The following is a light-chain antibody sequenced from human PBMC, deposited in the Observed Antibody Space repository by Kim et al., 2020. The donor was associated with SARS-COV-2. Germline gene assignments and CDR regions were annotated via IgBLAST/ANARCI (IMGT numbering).Light chain of an antibody. CDR2: GAS. CDR1: QSVSNSQ. Sequence: EIVFTQSPGTLSLSTGERATLSCKASQSVSNSQLAWYQQKPGQAPRLLIYGASSRATGIPDRFSGSGSGTDFTLTISRLEPEDFAVYYCQQYGSSRTFGQGTKVDIK. CDR3: QQYGSSRT. J-gene: IGKJ1*01. V-gene: IGKV3-20*01.